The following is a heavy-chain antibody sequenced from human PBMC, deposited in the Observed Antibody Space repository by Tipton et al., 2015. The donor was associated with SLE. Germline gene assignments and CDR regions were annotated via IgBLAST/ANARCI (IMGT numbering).Heavy chain of an antibody. J-gene: IGHJ6*02. V-gene: IGHV4-59*01. CDR2: IYYSGTT. Sequence: TLSLTCSVSGGSISHFYWSWIRQPPGKGLEWIAYIYYSGTTNYNPSLKSRVSISVDTSKNHFSLNLYSVTAADTAGYYCARGSRGVGFDVWGHGTTVIVSS. CDR3: ARGSRGVGFDV. CDR1: GGSISHFY. D-gene: IGHD3-10*01.